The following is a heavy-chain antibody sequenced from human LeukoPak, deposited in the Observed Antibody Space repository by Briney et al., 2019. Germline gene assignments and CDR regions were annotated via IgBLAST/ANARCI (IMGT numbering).Heavy chain of an antibody. V-gene: IGHV3-7*04. CDR1: GFTFSSHW. CDR2: INQDGSVK. CDR3: ARLVGMVTTYDL. Sequence: PGGSLRLSCAASGFTFSSHWMSWVRQAPGKGLQWVASINQDGSVKHYVDSVRGRFTISRDNADNSLYLQMSSLRAEDTAVHYCARLVGMVTTYDLWGHGTMVSVSS. J-gene: IGHJ3*01. D-gene: IGHD1-26*01.